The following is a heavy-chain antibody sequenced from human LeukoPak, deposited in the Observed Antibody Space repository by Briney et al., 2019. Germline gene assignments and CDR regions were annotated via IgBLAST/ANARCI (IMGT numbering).Heavy chain of an antibody. Sequence: GGSLRLSCAASGFTFGDSAMHWVRQASGKGLEWVGRIRSKVNSYATTYAASVRGRFTISRDDSKNTAYLQMNSLKTEDTAVYYCTTYSSSSYYYGMDVWGQGTTVTVSS. CDR3: TTYSSSSYYYGMDV. CDR2: IRSKVNSYAT. J-gene: IGHJ6*02. V-gene: IGHV3-73*01. CDR1: GFTFGDSA. D-gene: IGHD6-13*01.